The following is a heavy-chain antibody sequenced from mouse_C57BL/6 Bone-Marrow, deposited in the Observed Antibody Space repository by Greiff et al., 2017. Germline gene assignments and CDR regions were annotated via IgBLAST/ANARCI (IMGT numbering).Heavy chain of an antibody. CDR1: GYTFTSYG. CDR2: IYPRSGNT. V-gene: IGHV1-81*01. Sequence: VQLVESGAELARPGTSVKLSCKASGYTFTSYGISWVKQRTGQGLEWIGEIYPRSGNTYYNEKFKGKATLTADKSSSTAYMELRSLTSEDSAVYFCARLDDGYYYFDYWGQGTTLTVSS. J-gene: IGHJ2*01. D-gene: IGHD2-3*01. CDR3: ARLDDGYYYFDY.